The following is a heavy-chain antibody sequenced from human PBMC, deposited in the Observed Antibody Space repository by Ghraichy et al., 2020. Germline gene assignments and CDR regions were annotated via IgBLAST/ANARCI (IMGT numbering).Heavy chain of an antibody. CDR2: IYWDDDK. CDR3: AHTRYCSSPTCVAMHVASCVQQNNAFDI. J-gene: IGHJ3*02. CDR1: GFSLSTSGVG. V-gene: IGHV2-5*02. Sequence: SGPTLVKPTQTLTLTCTFSGFSLSTSGVGVGWIRQPPGKALEWLAPIYWDDDKRYSPSLKSSLTIIKNTSKNQVVLRMTNVDPVDTATYYCAHTRYCSSPTCVAMHVASCVQQNNAFDIWGQGRIVTVAS. D-gene: IGHD2-2*01.